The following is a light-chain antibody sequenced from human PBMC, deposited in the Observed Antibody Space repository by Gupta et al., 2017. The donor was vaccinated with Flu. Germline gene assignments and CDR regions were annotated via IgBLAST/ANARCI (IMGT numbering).Light chain of an antibody. Sequence: SSELTQDPTVSVALGQTVRITCQGDSLRNYYATWYQPKPGQAPVVVIYGKNNRPSGIPDRFAGPSSGNTASLTITGTQAEDEADYYCSSRDSSGDRPVFGGGTKLTVL. J-gene: IGLJ3*02. CDR2: GKN. CDR1: SLRNYY. V-gene: IGLV3-19*01. CDR3: SSRDSSGDRPV.